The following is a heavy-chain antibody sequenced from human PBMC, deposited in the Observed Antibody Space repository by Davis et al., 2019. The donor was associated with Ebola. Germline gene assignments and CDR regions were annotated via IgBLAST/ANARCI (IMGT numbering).Heavy chain of an antibody. Sequence: AASVKVSCKASGYTFTGYYMHWVRQAPGQGLEWMGRINPNSGDTNYAQKFQGRVTMTRDASISTAYMDLSSLRSDDAAVYYCARDQTVVQGALVTTTKWFDPWGQGTLVTVSS. D-gene: IGHD3-10*01. J-gene: IGHJ5*02. CDR2: INPNSGDT. CDR1: GYTFTGYY. CDR3: ARDQTVVQGALVTTTKWFDP. V-gene: IGHV1-2*06.